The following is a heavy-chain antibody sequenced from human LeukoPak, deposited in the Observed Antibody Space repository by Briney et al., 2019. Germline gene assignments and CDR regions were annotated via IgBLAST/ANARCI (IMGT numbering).Heavy chain of an antibody. V-gene: IGHV4-59*08. D-gene: IGHD6-13*01. J-gene: IGHJ4*02. Sequence: PSETLSLTCTVPGGSISSYYWSWIRQPPGKGLEWIGYIYYSGSTNYNPSLKSRVTISVDTSKNQFSLKLSSVTAADTAVYYCARSIAAAGTLLDYWGQGTLVTVSS. CDR2: IYYSGST. CDR3: ARSIAAAGTLLDY. CDR1: GGSISSYY.